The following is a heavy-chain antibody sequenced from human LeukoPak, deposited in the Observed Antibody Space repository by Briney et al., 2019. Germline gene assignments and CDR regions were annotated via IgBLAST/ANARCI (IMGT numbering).Heavy chain of an antibody. D-gene: IGHD2-2*01. J-gene: IGHJ4*02. CDR1: SDFFSSVTDY. CDR3: ARVCSRTSCLDY. V-gene: IGHV4-39*07. CDR2: GDYSGGT. Sequence: SETLSLTCTVSSDFFSSVTDYWAWLRQPPGKGLEWLASGDYSGGTYYNPSLKSRVTISVDTSKNQFSLKLSSVTAADTAVYYCARVCSRTSCLDYWGQGTLVTVPS.